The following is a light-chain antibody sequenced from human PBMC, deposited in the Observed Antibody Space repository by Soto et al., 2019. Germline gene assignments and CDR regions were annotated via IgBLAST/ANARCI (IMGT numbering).Light chain of an antibody. CDR3: CSYGGRSTYV. Sequence: QSALTQPASVSGSPGQSITISCTGTSSDAGSYNLVSWYQQHPGKAPKLMIYEDTKRPSGVSNRFSGSKSANTASLTISGLQPEDEADYFCCSYGGRSTYVFGTGTKVTVL. J-gene: IGLJ1*01. CDR2: EDT. CDR1: SSDAGSYNL. V-gene: IGLV2-23*01.